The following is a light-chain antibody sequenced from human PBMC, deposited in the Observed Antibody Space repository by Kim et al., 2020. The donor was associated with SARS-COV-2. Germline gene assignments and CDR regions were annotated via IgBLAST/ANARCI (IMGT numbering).Light chain of an antibody. V-gene: IGKV3-20*01. Sequence: SPGERATLSCRASQIFAGNYLAWYQQKVGQAPRPLIYGASSRATGIPDRFSGSGSGTDFTLTISRLEPEDFAVYYCQQYGSSPRTFGQGTKVDIK. CDR1: QIFAGNY. CDR3: QQYGSSPRT. CDR2: GAS. J-gene: IGKJ1*01.